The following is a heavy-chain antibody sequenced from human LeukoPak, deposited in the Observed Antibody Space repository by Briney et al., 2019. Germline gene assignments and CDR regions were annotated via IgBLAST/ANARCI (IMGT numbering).Heavy chain of an antibody. D-gene: IGHD1-26*01. CDR3: TRGELLFGPLDY. Sequence: PGGSLRLSCAGSGFTFSSYAMHWVRQAPGKGLEYVSAISSNGGSTHYANSVKGRFTISRDNSKNTLYLQMGSLRADDMAVYYCTRGELLFGPLDYWGQGTLVTVSS. CDR1: GFTFSSYA. CDR2: ISSNGGST. V-gene: IGHV3-64*01. J-gene: IGHJ4*02.